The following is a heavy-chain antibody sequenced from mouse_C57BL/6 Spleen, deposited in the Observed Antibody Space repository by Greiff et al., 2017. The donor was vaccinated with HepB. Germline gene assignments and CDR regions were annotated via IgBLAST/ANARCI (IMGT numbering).Heavy chain of an antibody. J-gene: IGHJ2*01. CDR3: ASYGSSYVFDY. Sequence: VQLVESGAELVKPGASVKISCKASGYAFSSYWMNWVKQRPGKGLEWIGQIYPGDGDTNYNGKFKGKATLTADKSSSTAYMQLSSLTSEDSAVYFCASYGSSYVFDYWGQGTTLTVSS. V-gene: IGHV1-80*01. CDR2: IYPGDGDT. CDR1: GYAFSSYW. D-gene: IGHD1-1*01.